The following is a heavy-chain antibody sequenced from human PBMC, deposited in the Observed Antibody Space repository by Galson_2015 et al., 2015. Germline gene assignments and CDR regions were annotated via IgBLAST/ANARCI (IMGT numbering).Heavy chain of an antibody. CDR3: ERDPRLSDMYYGMDV. Sequence: SLRLSCAASGFTFSSYSMNWVRQAPGKGLEWVSSISSSSSNIYYADSVKGRFTISRDNAKNSLYLQMNSLRAEDTAFYYCERDPRLSDMYYGMDVWGQGTPVTVSS. V-gene: IGHV3-21*01. D-gene: IGHD2-15*01. CDR1: GFTFSSYS. J-gene: IGHJ6*02. CDR2: ISSSSSNI.